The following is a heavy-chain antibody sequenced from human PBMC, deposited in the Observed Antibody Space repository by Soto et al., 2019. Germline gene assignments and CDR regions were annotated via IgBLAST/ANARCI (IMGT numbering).Heavy chain of an antibody. J-gene: IGHJ4*02. CDR3: AKTAVAGTLGLD. CDR2: ISYDGSNK. CDR1: GFTFSSYG. D-gene: IGHD6-19*01. V-gene: IGHV3-30*18. Sequence: GGSLRLSCAASGFTFSSYGMHWVRQAPGKGLEWVAFISYDGSNKYYADSVKGRFTIPRDNSKNTLYLQMNSLRAEDTAVYYCAKTAVAGTLGLDWGQGTMVTVSS.